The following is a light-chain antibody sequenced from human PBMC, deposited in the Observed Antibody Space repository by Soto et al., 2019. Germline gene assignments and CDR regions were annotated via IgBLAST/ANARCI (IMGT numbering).Light chain of an antibody. Sequence: ETVMTQSPASLSVSPGERVTLSCRASQSVSSNLAWYQQKPGQAPRLLIHGAFTRATGVPARFSGSGSGTEFTLTISSLQSEDFAVYYCQQYKNWPYTFGQGTKLEI. CDR1: QSVSSN. CDR2: GAF. J-gene: IGKJ2*01. V-gene: IGKV3-15*01. CDR3: QQYKNWPYT.